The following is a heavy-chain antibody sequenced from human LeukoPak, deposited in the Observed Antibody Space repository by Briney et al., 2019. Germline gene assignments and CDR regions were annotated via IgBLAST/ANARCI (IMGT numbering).Heavy chain of an antibody. CDR3: AREIAAAGNFDY. J-gene: IGHJ4*02. V-gene: IGHV4-4*07. Sequence: SETLSLTCTVSGGSISSYYWSWIRQPAGKGLEWIGRIYTSGSTNYNPSLKSRVTMSVDTSKNQFSLRLSSVTAADTAVYYCAREIAAAGNFDYWGQGTLVTVSS. CDR2: IYTSGST. CDR1: GGSISSYY. D-gene: IGHD6-13*01.